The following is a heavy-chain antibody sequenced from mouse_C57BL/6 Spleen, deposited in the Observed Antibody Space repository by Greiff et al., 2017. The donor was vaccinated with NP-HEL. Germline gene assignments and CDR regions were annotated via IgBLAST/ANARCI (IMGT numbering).Heavy chain of an antibody. J-gene: IGHJ2*01. Sequence: VKLQQSGAELARPGASVKLSCKASGYTFTSYGISWVKQRTGQGLEWIGEIYPRSGNTYYNEKFKGKATLTADKSSSTAYMELRSLTSEDSAVYFCARETAQATTDYYFDYWGQGTTLTVSS. V-gene: IGHV1-81*01. D-gene: IGHD3-2*02. CDR3: ARETAQATTDYYFDY. CDR1: GYTFTSYG. CDR2: IYPRSGNT.